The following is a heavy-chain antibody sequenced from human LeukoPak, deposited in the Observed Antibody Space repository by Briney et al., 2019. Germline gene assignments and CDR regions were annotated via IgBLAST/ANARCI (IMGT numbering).Heavy chain of an antibody. J-gene: IGHJ5*02. Sequence: PSETLSLTCTVSGASISSGNYYWSWIRQHPGKGLEWIAYINYSGRTYYNPSLKSRVTISVDTSQNQFSLKLSSVTTADTAVYYCARSSGGSHWFDPWGQGTLVTVSS. CDR2: INYSGRT. CDR1: GASISSGNYY. V-gene: IGHV4-31*03. D-gene: IGHD3-22*01. CDR3: ARSSGGSHWFDP.